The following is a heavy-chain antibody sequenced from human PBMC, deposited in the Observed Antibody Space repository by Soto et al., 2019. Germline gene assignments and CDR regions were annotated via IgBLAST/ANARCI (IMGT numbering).Heavy chain of an antibody. D-gene: IGHD3-3*01. CDR1: GFTFSSYA. J-gene: IGHJ6*04. V-gene: IGHV3-23*01. Sequence: GGSLRLSCAASGFTFSSYAMSWVRQAPGKGLEWVSAISGSGGSTYYADSVKGRFTISRDNSKNTLYLQMNSLRAEDTAVYYCAKDRPNPEITIFGVGLFFNVWGKGTTVTVSS. CDR3: AKDRPNPEITIFGVGLFFNV. CDR2: ISGSGGST.